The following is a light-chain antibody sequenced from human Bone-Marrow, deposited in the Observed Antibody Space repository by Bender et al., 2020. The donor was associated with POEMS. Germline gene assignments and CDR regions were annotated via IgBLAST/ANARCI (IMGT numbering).Light chain of an antibody. V-gene: IGLV1-40*01. CDR3: QVWDSLSDPVYV. J-gene: IGLJ1*01. CDR2: TNN. CDR1: SSNIGAGYD. Sequence: QSVLTQPPSVSGAPGQRVTISCTGSSSNIGAGYDVEWYQQFPGTAPRLLVHTNNNRPSGVPDRFSGSKSGTSASLAITGLQAEDEADYYCQVWDSLSDPVYVFGAGTKVTVL.